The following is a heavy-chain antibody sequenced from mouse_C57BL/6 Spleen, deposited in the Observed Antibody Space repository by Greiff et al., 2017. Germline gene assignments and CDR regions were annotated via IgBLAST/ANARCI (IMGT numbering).Heavy chain of an antibody. CDR2: IHPNSGST. D-gene: IGHD2-1*01. V-gene: IGHV1-64*01. J-gene: IGHJ2*01. CDR3: ARARGYGNFPFDY. CDR1: GYTFTSYW. Sequence: LQQPGAELVKPGASVKLSCKASGYTFTSYWMHWVKQRPGQGLEWIGMIHPNSGSTNYNEKFKSKATLTVDKSSSTAYMQLSSLTSEDSAVYYCARARGYGNFPFDYWGQGTTLTVSS.